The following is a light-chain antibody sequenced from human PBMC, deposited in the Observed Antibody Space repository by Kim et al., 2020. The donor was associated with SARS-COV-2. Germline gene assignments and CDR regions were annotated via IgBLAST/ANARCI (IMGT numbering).Light chain of an antibody. CDR2: ATS. Sequence: SPGNRATLSCRAGQSIPSSSFAWYQQSPGHFPRLLIYATSRRPTGIPDRFSGSGSGTDFSLTISRLEPEDFAVYFCQYYGDSRLTFGPGTKVDIK. J-gene: IGKJ3*01. CDR1: QSIPSSS. CDR3: QYYGDSRLT. V-gene: IGKV3-20*01.